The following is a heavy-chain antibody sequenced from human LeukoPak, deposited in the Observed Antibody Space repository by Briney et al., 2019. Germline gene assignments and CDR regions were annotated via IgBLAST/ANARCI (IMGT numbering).Heavy chain of an antibody. V-gene: IGHV3-43*02. D-gene: IGHD5-24*01. Sequence: AGGSLRLSCAASGFTFDDYAMHWVRRAPGKGLEWVSLISGDGGSTYYADSVKGRFTISRDNSKNSLYLQMNSLRTEDTALYYCAKDALNVEMAPYFDYWGQGTLVTVSS. CDR2: ISGDGGST. CDR3: AKDALNVEMAPYFDY. J-gene: IGHJ4*02. CDR1: GFTFDDYA.